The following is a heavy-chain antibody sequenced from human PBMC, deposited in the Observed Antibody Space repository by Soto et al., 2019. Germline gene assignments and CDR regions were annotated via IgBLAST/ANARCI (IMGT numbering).Heavy chain of an antibody. D-gene: IGHD3-22*01. CDR3: AREDYESSGGGWFDP. J-gene: IGHJ5*02. CDR1: GGSISCYY. V-gene: IGHV4-59*01. CDR2: IYYRGST. Sequence: QVQLQASGPGLVTPSATLSLTCTVSGGSISCYYWRWIRQPPGTGLEWIGSIYYRGSTNDNPSLRRRVTISVDTSKHQYSLKLSSVTAADTAVYYCAREDYESSGGGWFDPWGQGTLVTVSS.